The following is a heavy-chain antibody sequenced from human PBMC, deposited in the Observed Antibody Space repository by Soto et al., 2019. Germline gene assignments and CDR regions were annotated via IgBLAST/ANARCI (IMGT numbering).Heavy chain of an antibody. J-gene: IGHJ4*02. CDR2: INAGNGNT. D-gene: IGHD3-3*01. CDR1: GYTFTSYA. Sequence: QVQLVQSGAEVKKPGASVKVSCEASGYTFTSYAMHWVRQAPGQRLEWMGWINAGNGNTKYSQKFQGRVTITRDTSASTAYMELSSLRSEDTAVYYCARDRSRGITIFGVVISPDYWGQGTLVTVSS. CDR3: ARDRSRGITIFGVVISPDY. V-gene: IGHV1-3*01.